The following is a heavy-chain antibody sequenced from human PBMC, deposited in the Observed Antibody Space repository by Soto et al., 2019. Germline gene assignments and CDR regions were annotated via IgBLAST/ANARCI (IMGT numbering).Heavy chain of an antibody. CDR3: ARRSFVTTPYNWFDP. V-gene: IGHV4-39*01. CDR2: IYYSGST. D-gene: IGHD4-4*01. Sequence: SETLSLTCTVSGGSISSSSYYWGWIRQPPGKGLEWIGSIYYSGSTYYNPSLKSRVTISVDTSKNQFSLKLSSVTAADTAVYYCARRSFVTTPYNWFDPWGQGTLVTVSS. J-gene: IGHJ5*02. CDR1: GGSISSSSYY.